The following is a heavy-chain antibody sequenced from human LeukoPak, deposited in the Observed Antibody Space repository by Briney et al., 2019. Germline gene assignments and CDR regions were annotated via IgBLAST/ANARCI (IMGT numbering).Heavy chain of an antibody. Sequence: GGSLRLSCAASGFTFSSYSMNWVRQAPGKGLEWVSYISSSSSTIYYADSVKGRFTISRDNAKNSLYLQMNSLRAEDTAVYYCARGYSSSPLDLDYWGQGTLVTVSS. J-gene: IGHJ4*02. V-gene: IGHV3-48*01. CDR2: ISSSSSTI. CDR3: ARGYSSSPLDLDY. CDR1: GFTFSSYS. D-gene: IGHD6-13*01.